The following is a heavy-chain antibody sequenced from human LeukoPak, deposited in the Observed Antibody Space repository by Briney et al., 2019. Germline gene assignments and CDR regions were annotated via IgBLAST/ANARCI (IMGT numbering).Heavy chain of an antibody. CDR2: IYTSGST. Sequence: SETLSLTCTVSGGSISSYYWSWIRQPPGKGLEWIGYIYTSGSTNYNPSLKSRVTISVDTSKNQFSLKLSSVTAADTAVYYCARGGGMGHYYYYMDVWGKGTTVTISS. CDR3: ARGGGMGHYYYYMDV. CDR1: GGSISSYY. D-gene: IGHD5-24*01. V-gene: IGHV4-59*01. J-gene: IGHJ6*03.